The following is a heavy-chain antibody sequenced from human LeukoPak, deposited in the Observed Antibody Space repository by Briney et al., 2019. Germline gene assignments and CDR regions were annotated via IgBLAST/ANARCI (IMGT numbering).Heavy chain of an antibody. CDR1: GYSFTSYW. V-gene: IGHV5-10-1*01. CDR2: IDPSDSYT. CDR3: ARHSYGSGSYYYYYGMDV. D-gene: IGHD3-10*01. J-gene: IGHJ6*04. Sequence: GEPLRISCKGSGYSFTSYWISWVRQMPGKGLEWMGRIDPSDSYTNYSPSFQGHVTISADKSISTAYLQWSSLKASDTAMYYCARHSYGSGSYYYYYGMDVWGKGTTVTVSS.